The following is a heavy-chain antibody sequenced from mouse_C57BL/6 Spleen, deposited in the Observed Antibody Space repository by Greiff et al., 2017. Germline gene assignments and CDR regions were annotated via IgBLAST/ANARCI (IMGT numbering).Heavy chain of an antibody. Sequence: QVQLQQPGAELVMPGASVKLSCKASGYTFTSYWVHWVKQRPGQGLEWIGEIDPSDSYTNYNQKFKGKSTLTVDKSSSTAYMQLSSLTSEDSAVYYCARSGGSGAMDYWGQGTSVTVSS. CDR2: IDPSDSYT. CDR3: ARSGGSGAMDY. D-gene: IGHD3-1*01. J-gene: IGHJ4*01. CDR1: GYTFTSYW. V-gene: IGHV1-69*01.